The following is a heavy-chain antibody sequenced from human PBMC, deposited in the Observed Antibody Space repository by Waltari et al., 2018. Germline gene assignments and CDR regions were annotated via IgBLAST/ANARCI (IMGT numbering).Heavy chain of an antibody. CDR3: ARANVGMAARKNKYNWFDP. D-gene: IGHD6-6*01. CDR2: INHSGST. V-gene: IGHV4-34*01. Sequence: QVQLQQWGAGLLKPSETLSLTCAVYGGSFSGYYWSWIRQPPGKGLEWIGEINHSGSTHYRPSLKSRVTLSVDTSKNQFSLKLGAVTAADTAVYYCARANVGMAARKNKYNWFDPWGQGTLVTVSS. CDR1: GGSFSGYY. J-gene: IGHJ5*02.